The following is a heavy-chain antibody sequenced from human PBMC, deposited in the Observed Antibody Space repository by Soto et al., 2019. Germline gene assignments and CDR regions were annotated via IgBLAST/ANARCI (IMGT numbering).Heavy chain of an antibody. CDR2: IWYDGSNK. Sequence: QVQLVESGGGVVQPGRSLRLSCAASGFTFSSYGMHWVRQAPGKGLEWVAVIWYDGSNKYYADSVKGRFTISRDNSKNTLYLQMKSLRAEDTAVYYCAREYYDFWLLPTHYYYGMDVWGQGTTVTVSS. J-gene: IGHJ6*02. D-gene: IGHD3-3*01. CDR1: GFTFSSYG. CDR3: AREYYDFWLLPTHYYYGMDV. V-gene: IGHV3-33*01.